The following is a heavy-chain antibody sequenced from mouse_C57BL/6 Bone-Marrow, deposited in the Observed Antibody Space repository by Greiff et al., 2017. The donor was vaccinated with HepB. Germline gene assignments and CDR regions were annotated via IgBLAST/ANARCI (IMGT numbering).Heavy chain of an antibody. D-gene: IGHD2-2*01. V-gene: IGHV5-17*01. CDR2: ISSGSSTI. CDR3: ARPRIYYGYDRYAMDY. J-gene: IGHJ4*01. Sequence: EVQVVESGGGLVKPGGSLKLSCAASGFTFSDYGMHWVRQAPEKGLEWVAYISSGSSTIYYADTVKGRFTISRDNAKNTLFLQMTSLRSEDTAMYYCARPRIYYGYDRYAMDYWGQGTSVTVSS. CDR1: GFTFSDYG.